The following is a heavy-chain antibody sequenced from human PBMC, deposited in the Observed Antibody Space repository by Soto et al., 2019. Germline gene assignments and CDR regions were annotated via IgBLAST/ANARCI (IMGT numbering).Heavy chain of an antibody. Sequence: QVQLQESGPGLVRPSETLSLTCTVSGESINGYYWSWIRQPPGKGLEWIGYVYFSGSNNYNPSLKSRVTIAVNTSKQQVSLRLSSVTAAETAVYYCARSIATPGTNIDYWGQGTLVTVSS. CDR2: VYFSGSN. CDR3: ARSIATPGTNIDY. J-gene: IGHJ4*02. V-gene: IGHV4-59*01. D-gene: IGHD6-13*01. CDR1: GESINGYY.